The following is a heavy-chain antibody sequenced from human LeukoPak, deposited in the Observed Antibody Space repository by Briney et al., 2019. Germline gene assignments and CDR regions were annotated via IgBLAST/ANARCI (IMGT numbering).Heavy chain of an antibody. D-gene: IGHD5-12*01. Sequence: GASVKVSCKASGYTFTGYYMHWVRQAPGQGLEWMGWINPNSGGTNYAQKFQGRVTMTRDTSISTAYMELSRLRSDDTAVYYCASAKGPVATRPNYDYWGQGTLVTVSS. J-gene: IGHJ4*02. CDR1: GYTFTGYY. CDR3: ASAKGPVATRPNYDY. CDR2: INPNSGGT. V-gene: IGHV1-2*02.